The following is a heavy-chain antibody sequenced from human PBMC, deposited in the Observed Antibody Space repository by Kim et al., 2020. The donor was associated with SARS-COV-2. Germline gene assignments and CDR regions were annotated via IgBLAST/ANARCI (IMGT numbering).Heavy chain of an antibody. CDR3: ARDLIAAAGT. CDR2: I. D-gene: IGHD6-13*01. J-gene: IGHJ5*02. Sequence: ISYPASLKGRFTISRDNAKNSLYLQMNSLRAEDTAVYYCARDLIAAAGTWGQGTLVTVSS. V-gene: IGHV3-11*04.